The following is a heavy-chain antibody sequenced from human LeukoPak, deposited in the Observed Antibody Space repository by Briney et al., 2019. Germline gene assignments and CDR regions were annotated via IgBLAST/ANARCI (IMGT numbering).Heavy chain of an antibody. CDR3: AKDRYCSGGSCSEYFQH. Sequence: PGGSLRLSCAASGFTFDDYTMHWVRQAPGKGLEWVSLISWDGGSTYYADSVKGRFTISRDNSKNSLYLQMNSLRTEDTALYYCAKDRYCSGGSCSEYFQHWGQGTLVTVSS. V-gene: IGHV3-43*01. D-gene: IGHD2-15*01. CDR2: ISWDGGST. CDR1: GFTFDDYT. J-gene: IGHJ1*01.